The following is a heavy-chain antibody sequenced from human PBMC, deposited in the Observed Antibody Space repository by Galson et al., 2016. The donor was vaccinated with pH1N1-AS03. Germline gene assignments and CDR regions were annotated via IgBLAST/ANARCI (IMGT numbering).Heavy chain of an antibody. Sequence: SLRLSCAASGFTVSVNYMNWVRQAPGKGLEWVSVIYSDGSTYYAEPGKGRFTISRDKSKTTLYLQMSSLRTEDTAVYYCARDPSSGSDYERDYWGQGTLDAVSS. J-gene: IGHJ4*02. CDR2: IYSDGST. CDR1: GFTVSVNY. V-gene: IGHV3-66*01. D-gene: IGHD1-26*01. CDR3: ARDPSSGSDYERDY.